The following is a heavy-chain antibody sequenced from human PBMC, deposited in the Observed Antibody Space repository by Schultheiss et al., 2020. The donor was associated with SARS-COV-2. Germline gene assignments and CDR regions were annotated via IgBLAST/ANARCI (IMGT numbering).Heavy chain of an antibody. V-gene: IGHV3-48*04. CDR2: MRNSGSTT. D-gene: IGHD6-13*01. J-gene: IGHJ3*02. Sequence: GGSLRLSCAASGFTFSSYAMHWVRQAPGKGLEWVSYMRNSGSTTFYADSVKGRFTISRDNAKNSLYLQMNSLRAEDTAVYYCAKDITAAGTLGDIWGQGTMVTVSS. CDR1: GFTFSSYA. CDR3: AKDITAAGTLGDI.